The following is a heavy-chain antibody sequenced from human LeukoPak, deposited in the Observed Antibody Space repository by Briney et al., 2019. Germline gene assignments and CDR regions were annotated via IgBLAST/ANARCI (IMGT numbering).Heavy chain of an antibody. D-gene: IGHD4-17*01. V-gene: IGHV5-51*01. J-gene: IGHJ4*02. CDR3: ARHPTVTNYYFDY. CDR2: IYPGDSDT. CDR1: GYRFTSYW. Sequence: GESLKISCKGSGYRFTSYWIGWGRPRPGKGLGWMGIIYPGDSDTRYSPSFQGQVTISADKSISTAYLQWSSLKASDTAMYYCARHPTVTNYYFDYWGQGTLVTVSS.